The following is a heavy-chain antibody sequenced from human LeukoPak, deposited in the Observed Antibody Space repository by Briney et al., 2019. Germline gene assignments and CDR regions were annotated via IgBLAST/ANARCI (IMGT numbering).Heavy chain of an antibody. CDR1: GGTLSSYS. J-gene: IGHJ5*02. D-gene: IGHD4-11*01. Sequence: SSVKVSYKASGGTLSSYSISWLRQAPGQRLEWTGRIIPIFGIANYAQKFQGRVTITADKSTSTACMEPSSLRSEDTAVYYCAREVVTTNRNWFDPWGQGTLVTVSS. CDR3: AREVVTTNRNWFDP. CDR2: IIPIFGIA. V-gene: IGHV1-69*04.